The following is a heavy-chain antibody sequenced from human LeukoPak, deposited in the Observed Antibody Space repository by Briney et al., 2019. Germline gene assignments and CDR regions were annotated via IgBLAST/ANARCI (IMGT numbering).Heavy chain of an antibody. Sequence: GGSLRLSCAASGFTFSSYAMSWVRQAPGKGLEWVSAISGSGGSTYYADSVKGRFTISRDNSKNTLYLQMSSLRAEDTAVYYCAKDPFSEGDLDYWGQGTLVTVSS. D-gene: IGHD3-3*02. CDR1: GFTFSSYA. J-gene: IGHJ4*02. CDR3: AKDPFSEGDLDY. CDR2: ISGSGGST. V-gene: IGHV3-23*01.